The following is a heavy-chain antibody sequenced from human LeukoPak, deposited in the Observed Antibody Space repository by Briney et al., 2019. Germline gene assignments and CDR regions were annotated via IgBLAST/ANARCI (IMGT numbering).Heavy chain of an antibody. CDR2: ISNSGST. J-gene: IGHJ6*01. V-gene: IGHV4-59*01. D-gene: IGHD2-15*01. CDR3: ARRGYCSGGSCYYYYGMDV. Sequence: SETLSLTCTASGGSMTAYYWSWIRQPPGKRLEWIGYISNSGSTTSNPSPKSRVAISVDTSKNQFSLKLTPVSAADAAVYYCARRGYCSGGSCYYYYGMDVWGQGTTVTVSS. CDR1: GGSMTAYY.